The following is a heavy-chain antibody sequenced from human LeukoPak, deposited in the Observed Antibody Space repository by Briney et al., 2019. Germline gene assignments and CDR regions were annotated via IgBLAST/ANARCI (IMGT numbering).Heavy chain of an antibody. CDR3: ARLSEYCSSTSCYFDYYYYGMDV. CDR1: GGTFSSYA. CDR2: IIPIFGTA. V-gene: IGHV1-69*13. D-gene: IGHD2-2*01. J-gene: IGHJ6*02. Sequence: ASVKVSCKASGGTFSSYAISWVRQAPGQGLEWMGGIIPIFGTANYAQKFQGRVTITADESTSTAYMELSSLRYEDTAVYYCARLSEYCSSTSCYFDYYYYGMDVWGQGTTVTVSS.